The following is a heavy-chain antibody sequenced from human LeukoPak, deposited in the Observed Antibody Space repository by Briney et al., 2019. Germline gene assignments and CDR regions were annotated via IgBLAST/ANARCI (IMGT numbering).Heavy chain of an antibody. V-gene: IGHV3-74*01. CDR2: ISRDGTTT. CDR1: GFTFSTYW. J-gene: IGHJ4*02. D-gene: IGHD1-26*01. Sequence: RSGGSLRLSCAASGFTFSTYWMHWVRQTPGKGLVWVSRISRDGTTTTYADSVKGRFTISRDNAKNTLYLEMNSLRAEDTAVYFCARDGVGASHDYWGQGTLVTVSS. CDR3: ARDGVGASHDY.